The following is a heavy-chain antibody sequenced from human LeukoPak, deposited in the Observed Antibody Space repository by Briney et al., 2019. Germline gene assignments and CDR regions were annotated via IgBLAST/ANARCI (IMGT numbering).Heavy chain of an antibody. CDR2: ISFSTTTI. D-gene: IGHD3-10*01. Sequence: GGTLRLSCAASGFTFSNFAMNWVRQAPGKGLEWVSFISFSTTTIYYADSVKGRFTISRDNAKNSLYLQMNGLRAEDTAVYYCAGSTYYYGSGTVYYYYYMDVWGKGTTVTISS. CDR1: GFTFSNFA. V-gene: IGHV3-48*01. CDR3: AGSTYYYGSGTVYYYYYMDV. J-gene: IGHJ6*03.